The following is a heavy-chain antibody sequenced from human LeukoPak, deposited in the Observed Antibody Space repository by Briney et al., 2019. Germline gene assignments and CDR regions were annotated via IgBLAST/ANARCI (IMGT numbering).Heavy chain of an antibody. D-gene: IGHD3-10*01. CDR1: GGSFSGYY. J-gene: IGHJ6*02. Sequence: PSETLSLTCAVYGGSFSGYYWSWIRQPPGKGLKWIGEINHSGSTNYNPSLRSLVTISVETSKNQFSLKLSSVTAAATAVYYCARHRGPVWFGELFYYYYGMDVWGQGTTVTVSS. CDR3: ARHRGPVWFGELFYYYYGMDV. V-gene: IGHV4-34*01. CDR2: INHSGST.